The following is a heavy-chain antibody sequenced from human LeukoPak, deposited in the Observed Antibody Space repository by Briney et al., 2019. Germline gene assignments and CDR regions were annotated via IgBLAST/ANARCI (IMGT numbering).Heavy chain of an antibody. J-gene: IGHJ4*02. CDR2: INPNSGGT. Sequence: ASVKVSCKASGYTFTGYYMHWVRQAPGQGLEWMGRINPNSGGTNYAQKFQGRVTMTRSTSISTAYMELSRLRSDDTAVYYCARSGFDSYEMFGYWGQGTLVTVSS. CDR3: ARSGFDSYEMFGY. V-gene: IGHV1-2*06. CDR1: GYTFTGYY. D-gene: IGHD5-18*01.